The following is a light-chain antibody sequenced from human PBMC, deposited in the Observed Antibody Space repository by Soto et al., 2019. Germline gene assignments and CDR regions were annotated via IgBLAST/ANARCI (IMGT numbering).Light chain of an antibody. CDR1: QSINIY. CDR3: QHYNSYSEA. Sequence: DIHMTQSPSSLSSSLGDRGTIAFRASQSINIYLNWYQQTPGKPPKLLIFGASNLHIGVPSRFSGSGSGTEFTLTISSLQPDDFATYYCQHYNSYSEAFGQGTKVDIK. J-gene: IGKJ1*01. CDR2: GAS. V-gene: IGKV1-5*01.